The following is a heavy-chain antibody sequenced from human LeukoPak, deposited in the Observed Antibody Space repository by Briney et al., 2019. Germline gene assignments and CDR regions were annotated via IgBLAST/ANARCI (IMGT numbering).Heavy chain of an antibody. V-gene: IGHV1-2*02. CDR3: ARDRGWLQIYYFDY. Sequence: GASVKVSCKASGYTFTGYYMHWVRQAPGQGLEWMGWINPNSGGTNYAQKFQGRVTMTRDTSISTAYMELSRLRSDDTAVYYCARDRGWLQIYYFDYWGQGTLVTVSS. CDR1: GYTFTGYY. CDR2: INPNSGGT. D-gene: IGHD5-24*01. J-gene: IGHJ4*02.